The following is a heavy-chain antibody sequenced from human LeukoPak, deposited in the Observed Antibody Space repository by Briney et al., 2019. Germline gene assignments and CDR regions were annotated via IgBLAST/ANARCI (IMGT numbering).Heavy chain of an antibody. D-gene: IGHD2-2*01. CDR2: ISSSSSYI. Sequence: GGSLRLSCAASGFTFSSYNMNWVRQAPGKGLEWVSSISSSSSYIYYADSVKGRFTISRDNAKNSLYLQMDSLRAEDTAVYYCARVAAYCSSTSCSDYWGQGTLVTVSS. CDR1: GFTFSSYN. J-gene: IGHJ4*02. CDR3: ARVAAYCSSTSCSDY. V-gene: IGHV3-21*01.